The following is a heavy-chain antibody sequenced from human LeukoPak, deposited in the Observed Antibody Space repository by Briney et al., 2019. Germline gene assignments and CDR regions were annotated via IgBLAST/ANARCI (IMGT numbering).Heavy chain of an antibody. D-gene: IGHD3-10*01. V-gene: IGHV1-24*01. J-gene: IGHJ4*02. Sequence: ASVKVSCKVSGYTLTELSMHWVGQAPGKGLEWMACFDPEDGETIYAQKFQGRVTMTEDTSTDTAYMELSSLRSEDTAVYYCATALYGSGSYYVGYWGQGTLVTVSS. CDR2: FDPEDGET. CDR1: GYTLTELS. CDR3: ATALYGSGSYYVGY.